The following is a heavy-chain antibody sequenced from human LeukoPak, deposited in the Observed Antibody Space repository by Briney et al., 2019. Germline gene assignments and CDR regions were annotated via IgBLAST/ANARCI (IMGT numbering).Heavy chain of an antibody. CDR3: ARGGGSYYPRYFDY. Sequence: AVSVKVSCKASGYTFTSYGISWARQAPGQGLEWMGWISAYNGNTTYATKLPGRVTMTTDTSTSTAYMELRSLRSDDTAVYYCARGGGSYYPRYFDYWGQGTLVTVSS. D-gene: IGHD1-26*01. J-gene: IGHJ4*02. CDR1: GYTFTSYG. CDR2: ISAYNGNT. V-gene: IGHV1-18*01.